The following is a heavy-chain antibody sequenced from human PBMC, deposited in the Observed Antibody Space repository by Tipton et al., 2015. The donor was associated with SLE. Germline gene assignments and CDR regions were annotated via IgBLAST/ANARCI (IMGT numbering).Heavy chain of an antibody. CDR2: IHYTVST. V-gene: IGHV4-59*11. J-gene: IGHJ6*03. D-gene: IGHD6-13*01. CDR1: GGSISSHY. Sequence: TLSLTCTVSGGSISSHYWSWIRQPPGKGLEWIGDIHYTVSTNYNPSLNSRVTISVDTSKNQFSLKLSSVTAADTAVYYCARASSSSWDTGYYYYMDVWGKGTTVTVSS. CDR3: ARASSSSWDTGYYYYMDV.